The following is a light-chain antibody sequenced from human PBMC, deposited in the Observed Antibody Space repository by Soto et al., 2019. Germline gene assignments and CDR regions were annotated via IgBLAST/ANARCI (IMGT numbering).Light chain of an antibody. Sequence: IQLTQSPSSLSASVGARVPLTCRASQRMRRSFAWYQQKPGKAHKLLIYVTSTLQPGVPSRFSGSRSGADFTLTISSLQPEDSATYYCQQLSIYPLTFGGGTKVDI. V-gene: IGKV1-9*01. CDR3: QQLSIYPLT. J-gene: IGKJ4*01. CDR2: VTS. CDR1: QRMRRS.